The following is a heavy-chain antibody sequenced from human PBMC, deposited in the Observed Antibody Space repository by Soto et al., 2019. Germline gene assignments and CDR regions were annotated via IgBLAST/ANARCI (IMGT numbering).Heavy chain of an antibody. V-gene: IGHV4-4*07. CDR2: IDTSGNT. J-gene: IGHJ6*02. CDR1: GESISTYY. Sequence: PSESLALACTSSGESISTYYWAWIRQPAGKGLEWIGRIDTSGNTNYNPSLKSRVTMSVDTSKKQFSLKLTSVTAADTAVYYCARYSNNWFQTEGMDVWGQGTTVTVSS. CDR3: ARYSNNWFQTEGMDV. D-gene: IGHD6-13*01.